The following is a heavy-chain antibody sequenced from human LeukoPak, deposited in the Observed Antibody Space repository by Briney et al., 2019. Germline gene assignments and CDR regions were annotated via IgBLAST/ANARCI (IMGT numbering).Heavy chain of an antibody. CDR2: IIPVSGTV. Sequence: ASVTVSFKSSVCTFRYHAISRVRQAPVQGLEWMGVIIPVSGTVNLAQKFQGRVTITADESTSTAYMELSSLTSEDAGVYYCARWAGESTAWYPALFDYWGQGTLVTVSS. D-gene: IGHD6-13*01. CDR1: VCTFRYHA. CDR3: ARWAGESTAWYPALFDY. J-gene: IGHJ4*02. V-gene: IGHV1-69*13.